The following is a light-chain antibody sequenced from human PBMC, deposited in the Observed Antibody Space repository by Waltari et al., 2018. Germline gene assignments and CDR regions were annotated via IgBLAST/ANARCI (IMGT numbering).Light chain of an antibody. CDR3: QQYGSSPFT. V-gene: IGKV3-20*01. Sequence: IVLTQSPGTLSLSPGERATLSCRASQSINSSYLAWYQQKPGQAPRLLIYGASTRATGIPDRFSGSGSGTDFTLTISRLEPEDFAVYYCQQYGSSPFTFGLGTKLDIK. CDR2: GAS. CDR1: QSINSSY. J-gene: IGKJ3*01.